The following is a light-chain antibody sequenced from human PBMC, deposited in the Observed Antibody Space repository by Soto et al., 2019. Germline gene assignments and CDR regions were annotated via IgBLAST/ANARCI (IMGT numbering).Light chain of an antibody. Sequence: QSALTQPASVSGSPGQSITISCTGTSSDVGGYNFVSWYQQHPDKAPKLMIYDVTNRPSGGSNRFSDTKSGNMTSLTISGLQAEDEADYYCSSYTSISTYVFGTGTKLTVL. CDR1: SSDVGGYNF. CDR3: SSYTSISTYV. J-gene: IGLJ1*01. V-gene: IGLV2-14*01. CDR2: DVT.